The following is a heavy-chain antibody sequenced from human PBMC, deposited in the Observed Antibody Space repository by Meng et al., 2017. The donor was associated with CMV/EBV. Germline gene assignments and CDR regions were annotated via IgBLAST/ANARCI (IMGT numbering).Heavy chain of an antibody. CDR1: GGSISSSSYY. D-gene: IGHD3-3*01. CDR3: ARGDRTIFGVVIAYGMDV. J-gene: IGHJ6*02. V-gene: IGHV4-39*07. CDR2: IYYSGST. Sequence: SETLSLTCTVSGGSISSSSYYWGWIRQPPGKGLEWIGSIYYSGSTYYNPSLKSRVTISVDTSTNQFSLKLSSVTAADTAVYYCARGDRTIFGVVIAYGMDVWGQGTTVTVSS.